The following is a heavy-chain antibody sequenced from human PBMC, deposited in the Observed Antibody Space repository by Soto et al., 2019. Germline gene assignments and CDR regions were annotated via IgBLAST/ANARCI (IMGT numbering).Heavy chain of an antibody. CDR2: IDDDGSST. D-gene: IGHD1-7*01. Sequence: GGSLRLSCAASGFDFSTHWMHWVRQAPGKGLEWVARIDDDGSSTRYADSVKGRFTISRDNAKNIVYLEMTSLRTEDTAVYFCARRLELPLGASLYYYGMDVWGQGTTVTVSS. CDR3: ARRLELPLGASLYYYGMDV. V-gene: IGHV3-74*01. CDR1: GFDFSTHW. J-gene: IGHJ6*02.